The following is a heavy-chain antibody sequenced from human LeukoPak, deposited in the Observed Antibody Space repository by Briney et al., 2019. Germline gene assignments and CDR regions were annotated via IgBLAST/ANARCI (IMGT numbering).Heavy chain of an antibody. J-gene: IGHJ4*02. D-gene: IGHD1-26*01. CDR2: ISGGGTT. CDR3: AKSDSGSYFH. CDR1: GFTGSSYG. Sequence: GGSLRLSGAASGFTGSSYGMSWVRQAPGKGLEWVSLISGGGTTYYADSVQGRFTISRDNSKNTLYLQMNSLRGDDTAVYYCAKSDSGSYFHWGQGTLVTVSS. V-gene: IGHV3-23*01.